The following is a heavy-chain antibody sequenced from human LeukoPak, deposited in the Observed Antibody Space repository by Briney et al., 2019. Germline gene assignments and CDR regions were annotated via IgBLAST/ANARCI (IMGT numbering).Heavy chain of an antibody. CDR3: ARDYLSDH. CDR2: ISSAGTTK. Sequence: GGSLRLSCAASGFTFSSYEMNWLRQAPGKGLEWISYISSAGTTKIYADSVKGRFTISRDNAKNSLYLQMNSLRAEDTAVYYCARDYLSDHCGHGTLVTVSS. CDR1: GFTFSSYE. J-gene: IGHJ5*02. V-gene: IGHV3-48*03.